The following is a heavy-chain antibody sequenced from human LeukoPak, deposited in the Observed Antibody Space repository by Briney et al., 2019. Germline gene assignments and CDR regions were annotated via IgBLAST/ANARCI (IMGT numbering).Heavy chain of an antibody. Sequence: PGGSLRLSCAASGFTFSSYGMHWVRQALGKGLEWVAFIRYDGSNKYYADSVKGRFTISRDNSKNTLYLQMNSLRAEDTAVYYCVQNGGRYFDYWGQGTLVTVSS. D-gene: IGHD2-15*01. V-gene: IGHV3-30*02. J-gene: IGHJ4*02. CDR2: IRYDGSNK. CDR1: GFTFSSYG. CDR3: VQNGGRYFDY.